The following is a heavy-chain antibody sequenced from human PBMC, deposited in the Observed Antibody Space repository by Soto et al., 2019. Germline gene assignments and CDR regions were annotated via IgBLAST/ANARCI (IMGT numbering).Heavy chain of an antibody. CDR3: ARQLNWNYYYYGMDV. D-gene: IGHD1-1*01. J-gene: IGHJ6*02. Sequence: QVQLVQSGAEVKKPGSSVKVSCKASGGTFSTYAISWVRQAPGQGLEWMGGIIPIFNRPNYAQKFQARLTIAADESSSKAYMELSSLRSEDTAVYYCARQLNWNYYYYGMDVWGQGTTVTVSS. CDR1: GGTFSTYA. V-gene: IGHV1-69*12. CDR2: IIPIFNRP.